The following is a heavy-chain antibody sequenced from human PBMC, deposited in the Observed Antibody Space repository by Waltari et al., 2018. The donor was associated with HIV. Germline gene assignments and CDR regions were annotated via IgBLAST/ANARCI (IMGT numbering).Heavy chain of an antibody. CDR1: GFPFSGSA. D-gene: IGHD6-19*01. V-gene: IGHV3-73*02. CDR3: TSWDSSGWKANF. J-gene: IGHJ4*02. CDR2: IRTKSNNYAT. Sequence: EVQLVESGGGLVQPGGSLKLSCAASGFPFSGSAVHWVRRPSGKGLEWVGRIRTKSNNYATEYAASVKGRFSISRDDSKNTAFLQMNSLKTEDTAVYYCTSWDSSGWKANFWGQGTLVTVSS.